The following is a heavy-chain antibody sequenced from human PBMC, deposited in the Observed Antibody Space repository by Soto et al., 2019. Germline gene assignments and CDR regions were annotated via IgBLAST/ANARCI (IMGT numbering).Heavy chain of an antibody. CDR2: IYYSGST. D-gene: IGHD6-13*01. Sequence: KPSETLSLTCTVSGGSVSSGSYYWSWIRQPPGKGLEWIGYIYYSGSTNYNPSLKSRVTISVDTSKNQFSLKLSSVTAADTAVYYCASAVGDYSSLYYYYGMDVWGQGTTVTVSS. V-gene: IGHV4-61*01. J-gene: IGHJ6*02. CDR1: GGSVSSGSYY. CDR3: ASAVGDYSSLYYYYGMDV.